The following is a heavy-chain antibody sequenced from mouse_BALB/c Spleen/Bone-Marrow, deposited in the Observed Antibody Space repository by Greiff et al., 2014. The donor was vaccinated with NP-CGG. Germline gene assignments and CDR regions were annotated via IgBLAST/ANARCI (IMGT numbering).Heavy chain of an antibody. CDR3: VKGVYGNPFAY. V-gene: IGHV1S34*01. CDR1: GYSFTGYY. Sequence: LAKTGASVKISCKASGYSFTGYYMHWVKRSHGKSLEWIGYISCYNGATSYNQKFKGKATFTVDTSSSTAYMQFNSLTSEDSAVYYCVKGVYGNPFAYWGQGTLVTVSA. J-gene: IGHJ3*01. D-gene: IGHD2-1*01. CDR2: ISCYNGAT.